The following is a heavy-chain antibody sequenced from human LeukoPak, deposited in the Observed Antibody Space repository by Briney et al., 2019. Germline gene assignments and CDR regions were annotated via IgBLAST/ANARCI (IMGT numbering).Heavy chain of an antibody. D-gene: IGHD6-13*01. CDR1: GFTFTTYW. J-gene: IGHJ4*02. CDR3: ARGHSSSWMSEIDY. V-gene: IGHV3-7*01. Sequence: GGSLRLSCAASGFTFTTYWMTWVRQAPGKGLEWVANINQDGSEKYFVDSVKGRFTISRDNAKNSLYLQMNSLRAEDTAVYYCARGHSSSWMSEIDYWGQGTLVTVSS. CDR2: INQDGSEK.